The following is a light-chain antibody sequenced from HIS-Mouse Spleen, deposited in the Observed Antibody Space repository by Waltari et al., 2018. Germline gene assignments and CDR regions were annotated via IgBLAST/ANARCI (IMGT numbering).Light chain of an antibody. Sequence: SYELTQPPSVSVSPGQTARITCSGDALPKQYAYWYQQKPGQAPVLVIYKDSERPSGIPERFAGSSSGTTVTLTISGDQEEDEADYYCQSADSSGTYVVFGGGTKLTVL. J-gene: IGLJ2*01. CDR1: ALPKQY. CDR2: KDS. V-gene: IGLV3-25*03. CDR3: QSADSSGTYVV.